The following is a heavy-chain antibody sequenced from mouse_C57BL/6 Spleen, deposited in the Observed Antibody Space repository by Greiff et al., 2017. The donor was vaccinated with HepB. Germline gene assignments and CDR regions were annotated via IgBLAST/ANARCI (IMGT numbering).Heavy chain of an antibody. CDR1: GYTFTSYW. Sequence: VKLQHPGAELVMPGASVKLSCKASGYTFTSYWMHWVKQRPGQGLEWIGEIDPSASYTNYNQKFKGKSTLTVDKSSSTAYMQLSSLTSEDSAVYYCAISYGNYAGWYFDVWGTGTTVTVSS. D-gene: IGHD2-1*01. V-gene: IGHV1-69*01. CDR3: AISYGNYAGWYFDV. CDR2: IDPSASYT. J-gene: IGHJ1*03.